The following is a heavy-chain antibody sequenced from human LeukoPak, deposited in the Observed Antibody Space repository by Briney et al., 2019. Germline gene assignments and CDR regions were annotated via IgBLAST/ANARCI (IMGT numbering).Heavy chain of an antibody. CDR1: GYSFTSYW. D-gene: IGHD6-19*01. Sequence: GESLKISCKGSGYSFTSYWISWVRQMPGKGLEWMGRIDPSDSYTNYSPSFQGHVTISADKSISTAYLQWSSLKASDTAMYYCARQARQWLPKRGVWCSAFDIWGQGTMVTVSS. J-gene: IGHJ3*02. V-gene: IGHV5-10-1*01. CDR2: IDPSDSYT. CDR3: ARQARQWLPKRGVWCSAFDI.